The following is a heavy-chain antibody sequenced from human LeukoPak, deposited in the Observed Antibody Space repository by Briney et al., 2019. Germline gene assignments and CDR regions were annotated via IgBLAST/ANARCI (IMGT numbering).Heavy chain of an antibody. J-gene: IGHJ4*02. CDR1: GFTFSSYA. V-gene: IGHV3-30-3*01. CDR3: ARAHRVEYDFWSGYYTGYEFFDY. D-gene: IGHD3-3*01. CDR2: ISYDGSNK. Sequence: GGSLRLSCAASGFTFSSYAMQWVRQAPGKGLEWVAVISYDGSNKYYADSVKGRFTISRDNSKNTLYLQMNSLRAEDTAVYYCARAHRVEYDFWSGYYTGYEFFDYWGQGTLVTVSS.